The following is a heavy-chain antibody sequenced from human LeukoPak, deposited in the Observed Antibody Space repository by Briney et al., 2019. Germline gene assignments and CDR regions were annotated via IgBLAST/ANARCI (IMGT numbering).Heavy chain of an antibody. CDR2: ISGSGGST. Sequence: SGGSLRLSCAASGFTFSSYAMSWVRQAPGKGLEWVSAISGSGGSTYYADSVKGRFTISRDNSKNTLYLQMNSLRAEDTAVYYCAKRLSTWGGNPHAFDIWGQGTMVTVSS. D-gene: IGHD4-23*01. CDR1: GFTFSSYA. CDR3: AKRLSTWGGNPHAFDI. V-gene: IGHV3-23*01. J-gene: IGHJ3*02.